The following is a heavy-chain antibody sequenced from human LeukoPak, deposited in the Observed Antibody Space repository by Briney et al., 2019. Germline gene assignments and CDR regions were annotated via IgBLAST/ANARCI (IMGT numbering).Heavy chain of an antibody. Sequence: ASVKVSCKASGYTFTGYYMHWVRQAPGQGLEWMGWINPNSGGTNYAQKFQGRVAMTRDTSISTAYMELSRLRSDDTAVYYCARSIAARPSYYFDYWGQGTLVTVSS. J-gene: IGHJ4*02. CDR2: INPNSGGT. V-gene: IGHV1-2*02. CDR1: GYTFTGYY. D-gene: IGHD6-6*01. CDR3: ARSIAARPSYYFDY.